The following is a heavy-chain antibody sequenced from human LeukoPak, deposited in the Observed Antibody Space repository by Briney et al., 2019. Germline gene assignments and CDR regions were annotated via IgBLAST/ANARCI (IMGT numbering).Heavy chain of an antibody. V-gene: IGHV3-7*01. Sequence: ETLSLTCAVYGGSFSGYYWSWIRQPPGKGLEWVANIKQDGSEKYYVDSVKGRFTISRDNAKNSLYLQMNSLRAEDTAVYYCARDSGPYYYYGMDVWGQGTTVTVSS. J-gene: IGHJ6*02. CDR1: GGSFSGYY. CDR3: ARDSGPYYYYGMDV. D-gene: IGHD1-1*01. CDR2: IKQDGSEK.